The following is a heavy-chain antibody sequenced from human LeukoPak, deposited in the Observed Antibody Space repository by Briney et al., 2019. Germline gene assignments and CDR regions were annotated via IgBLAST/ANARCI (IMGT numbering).Heavy chain of an antibody. CDR3: AKRGVRGVISPSHYFDY. J-gene: IGHJ4*02. Sequence: GGSLRLSCAASGFTFDSYAMSWVRQAPGKGLEWVSTISGSGSGTYSADYVKGRFTISRDNSKNTLYLQMNSLRAEDTAVYYCAKRGVRGVISPSHYFDYWGRGTLVTVSS. D-gene: IGHD3-10*01. CDR2: ISGSGSGT. V-gene: IGHV3-23*01. CDR1: GFTFDSYA.